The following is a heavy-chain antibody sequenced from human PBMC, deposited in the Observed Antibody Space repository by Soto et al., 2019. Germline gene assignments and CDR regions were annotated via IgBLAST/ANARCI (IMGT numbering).Heavy chain of an antibody. V-gene: IGHV4-4*02. CDR2: IYHSGST. Sequence: SETLSLTCAVSGGSISSSNWWSWVRQPPGKGLEWIGEIYHSGSTNYNPSLKSRVTISVDKSKNQFSLKLSSVTAADTAVYYCVRSPYYYDRNGSWFDPWGQGTLVTVSS. CDR1: GGSISSSNW. CDR3: VRSPYYYDRNGSWFDP. D-gene: IGHD3-22*01. J-gene: IGHJ5*02.